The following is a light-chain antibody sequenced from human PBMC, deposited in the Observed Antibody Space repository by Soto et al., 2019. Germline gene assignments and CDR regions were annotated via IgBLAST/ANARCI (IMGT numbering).Light chain of an antibody. CDR1: QGISNF. J-gene: IGKJ4*01. Sequence: DIEMTQSPSSLSASVGDRVTITCRASQGISNFLAWYQHKPGKVPKLLTYAASTLQSGVPSRFSGSGSGTDFTLTISSLQPEDVATYYCQKYRSAPSLTYGGGTKVEIK. CDR3: QKYRSAPSLT. CDR2: AAS. V-gene: IGKV1-27*01.